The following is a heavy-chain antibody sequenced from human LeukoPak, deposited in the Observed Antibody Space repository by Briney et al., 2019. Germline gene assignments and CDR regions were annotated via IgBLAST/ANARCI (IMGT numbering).Heavy chain of an antibody. Sequence: ASVKVSCKASGYTFTGYYIHWVRQPPGQGLEWMGWINPNSGGTNYAQKFQGRVTMTRDTSISTAYMELSRLRSDDTAVYYCARDQAYCGGDCYADGMDVWGQGTTVTVSS. CDR3: ARDQAYCGGDCYADGMDV. J-gene: IGHJ6*02. CDR2: INPNSGGT. V-gene: IGHV1-2*02. D-gene: IGHD2-21*02. CDR1: GYTFTGYY.